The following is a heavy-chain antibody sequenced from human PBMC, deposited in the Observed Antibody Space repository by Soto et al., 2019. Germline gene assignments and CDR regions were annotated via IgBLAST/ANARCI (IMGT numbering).Heavy chain of an antibody. CDR1: GXTLSSYR. CDR3: ARDGLGATTFDY. V-gene: IGHV3-21*01. CDR2: INSSSSYI. Sequence: GSLRLSCAASGXTLSSYRMNWVRQAPGKGLEWVSSINSSSSYIYYADSVKGRFTIYRDNAKNSLYLQMNRLRAEDTAVYYCARDGLGATTFDYWGQRTLVPVSS. J-gene: IGHJ4*02. D-gene: IGHD1-26*01.